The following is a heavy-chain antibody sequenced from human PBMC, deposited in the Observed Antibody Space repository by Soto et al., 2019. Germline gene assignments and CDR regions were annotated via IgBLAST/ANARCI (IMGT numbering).Heavy chain of an antibody. J-gene: IGHJ6*02. Sequence: QVQLVQSGAEVKKPGSSVKVSCKASGGTFSSYAISWVRQAPGQGLEWMGGIIPIFGTANYAQKFQGRVTITADESTSTAYMELSSLRSEDTAVYYCARGNDYGGNRYYYGMDVWGQGTMVTVSS. CDR3: ARGNDYGGNRYYYGMDV. CDR2: IIPIFGTA. D-gene: IGHD4-17*01. CDR1: GGTFSSYA. V-gene: IGHV1-69*01.